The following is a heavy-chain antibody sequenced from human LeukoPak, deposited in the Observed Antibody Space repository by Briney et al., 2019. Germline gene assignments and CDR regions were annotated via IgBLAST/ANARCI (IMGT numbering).Heavy chain of an antibody. D-gene: IGHD3-10*01. CDR3: ARTNYYGSGSYGYYFDY. Sequence: GGSLRLSCAASGFTFSSYAMHWVRQAPGKGLEWVAVISYDGGNKYYADSVKGRFTISRDNSKTTLYLQMNSLRAEDTAVYYCARTNYYGSGSYGYYFDYWGQGTLVTVSS. V-gene: IGHV3-30*04. J-gene: IGHJ4*02. CDR1: GFTFSSYA. CDR2: ISYDGGNK.